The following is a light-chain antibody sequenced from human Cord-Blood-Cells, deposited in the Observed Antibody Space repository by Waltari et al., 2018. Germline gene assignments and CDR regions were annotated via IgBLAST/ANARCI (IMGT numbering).Light chain of an antibody. Sequence: DIQMTQSPSTLSASVGDRVTITCRASQSISSWLAWYQQKPGKAPKLLIYKASSLESGVPSRFSGSGSGTEFTLTISSLQPDDFATYYCQQYNSSEWTFGQGP. CDR1: QSISSW. CDR3: QQYNSSEWT. V-gene: IGKV1-5*03. CDR2: KAS. J-gene: IGKJ1*01.